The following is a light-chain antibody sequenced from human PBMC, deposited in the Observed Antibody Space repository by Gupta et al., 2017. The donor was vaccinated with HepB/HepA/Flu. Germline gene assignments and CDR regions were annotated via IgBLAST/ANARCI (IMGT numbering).Light chain of an antibody. CDR1: SGHSDYA. CDR3: QTWGAGTVV. V-gene: IGLV4-69*02. Sequence: QLVLTQSPSASASLGASVKLTCTMSSGHSDYAIAWQQRQPEKGPRYMMKIRSDGNYTNGSGIPDRFSGSRSGADRHLTISSLQSDDEADYYCQTWGAGTVVFGGGTKLTVL. CDR2: IRSDGNY. J-gene: IGLJ2*01.